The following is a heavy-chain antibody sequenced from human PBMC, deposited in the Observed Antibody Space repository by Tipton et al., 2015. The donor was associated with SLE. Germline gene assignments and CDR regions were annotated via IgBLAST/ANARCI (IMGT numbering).Heavy chain of an antibody. Sequence: TLSLTCTVSGGSISSGGYYWSWIRQHPGKGLEWIGYIYYSGSTYFNPSLKSRVSISVDTSKNQFSLMLSSLTAADTAVYYCARAPTYSSGWFDYWGQGTLVTVSS. J-gene: IGHJ4*02. D-gene: IGHD6-19*01. CDR1: GGSISSGGYY. CDR2: IYYSGST. V-gene: IGHV4-31*03. CDR3: ARAPTYSSGWFDY.